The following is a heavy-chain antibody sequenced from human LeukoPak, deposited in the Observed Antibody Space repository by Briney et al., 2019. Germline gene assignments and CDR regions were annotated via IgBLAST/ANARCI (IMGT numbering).Heavy chain of an antibody. V-gene: IGHV1-69*05. D-gene: IGHD3-22*01. Sequence: SVKVSCKASGGTFSSYAISWVRQAPGQGLEWMGGIIPIFGTANYAQKFQGRVTMTRDTSTSTVYMELSSLRSEDTAVYYCARGPVVVIRAYFDYWGQGTLVTVSS. CDR2: IIPIFGTA. CDR3: ARGPVVVIRAYFDY. J-gene: IGHJ4*02. CDR1: GGTFSSYA.